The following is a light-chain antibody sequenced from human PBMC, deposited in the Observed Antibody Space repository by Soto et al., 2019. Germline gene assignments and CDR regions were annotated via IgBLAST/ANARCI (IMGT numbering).Light chain of an antibody. V-gene: IGKV3-20*01. CDR3: QQYGSTTYT. CDR2: GAS. Sequence: EIVLTQSPGTLSLSPGERATLPCRASQSVSNNFLAWYQQKPGQPPRLLIYGASSRATGIPDRFSGSGSGTDFTLTISRLEPEDFAVYYCQQYGSTTYTFGQGTELEIK. J-gene: IGKJ2*01. CDR1: QSVSNNF.